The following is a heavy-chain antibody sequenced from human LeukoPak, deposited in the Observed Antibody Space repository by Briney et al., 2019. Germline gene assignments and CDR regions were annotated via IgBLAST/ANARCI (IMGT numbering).Heavy chain of an antibody. CDR1: GFTVSSNY. Sequence: GGSLRLSCAASGFTVSSNYMSWVRQAPGKGLEWVSVIYSGGSTYYADSVKGRFTISRDNSKNTLYLQMNSLRAEDTAVYYCAKDHYYDSSGYNYYMDVWGKGTTVTISS. D-gene: IGHD3-22*01. CDR3: AKDHYYDSSGYNYYMDV. J-gene: IGHJ6*03. CDR2: IYSGGST. V-gene: IGHV3-66*01.